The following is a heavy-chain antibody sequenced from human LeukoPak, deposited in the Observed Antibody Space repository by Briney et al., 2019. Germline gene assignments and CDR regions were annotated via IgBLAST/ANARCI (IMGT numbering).Heavy chain of an antibody. D-gene: IGHD7-27*01. CDR3: ATGAWGYLDY. CDR2: IYTSGST. V-gene: IGHV4-61*02. J-gene: IGHJ4*02. CDR1: GGSISSGGYY. Sequence: ASETLSLTCTVSGGSISSGGYYWSRIRQPAGKGLEWIGRIYTSGSTNYNPSLKSRVTISVDTSKNQFSLKLSSVTAADTAVYYCATGAWGYLDYWGQGTLVTVSS.